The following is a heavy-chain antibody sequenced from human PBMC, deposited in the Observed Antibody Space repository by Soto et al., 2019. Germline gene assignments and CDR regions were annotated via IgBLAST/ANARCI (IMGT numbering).Heavy chain of an antibody. V-gene: IGHV4-39*01. CDR1: GGSISSSSYY. Sequence: PSETLSLTCTVSGGSISSSSYYWGWIRQPPGKGLEWIGSIYYSGSTYYNPSLKSRVTISVDTSKNQFSLKLSSVTAADTAVYYCARRNTRDPSYVWGSYRYHHGSFDYWGQGTLVTVSS. J-gene: IGHJ4*02. CDR3: ARRNTRDPSYVWGSYRYHHGSFDY. CDR2: IYYSGST. D-gene: IGHD3-16*02.